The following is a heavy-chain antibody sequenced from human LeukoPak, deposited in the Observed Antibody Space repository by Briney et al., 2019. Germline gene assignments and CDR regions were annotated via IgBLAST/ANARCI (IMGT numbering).Heavy chain of an antibody. Sequence: PGGSLRLSCAASGFTFDDYGMSWVRQAPGKGLEWVSGINWNGGSTGYADSVKGRFTISRDNAKNSLYLQMDGLRAEDTAAYYCASQNPPYPVEMATITAFDIWGQGTMVTVSS. D-gene: IGHD5-24*01. CDR1: GFTFDDYG. CDR2: INWNGGST. CDR3: ASQNPPYPVEMATITAFDI. V-gene: IGHV3-20*04. J-gene: IGHJ3*02.